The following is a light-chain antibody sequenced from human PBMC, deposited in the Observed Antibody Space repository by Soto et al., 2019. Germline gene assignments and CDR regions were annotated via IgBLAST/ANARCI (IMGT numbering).Light chain of an antibody. CDR1: QSISSW. CDR2: KAS. J-gene: IGKJ1*01. V-gene: IGKV1-5*03. CDR3: QQYNSYSRT. Sequence: DIQMTQSPSTLSASVGDRVTITCLASQSISSWLAWYQQKPGKAPKLLIYKASSLESGVPSRFSGSGSGTEFTLTISSLQPDDFATYYCQQYNSYSRTFGQVTKVDI.